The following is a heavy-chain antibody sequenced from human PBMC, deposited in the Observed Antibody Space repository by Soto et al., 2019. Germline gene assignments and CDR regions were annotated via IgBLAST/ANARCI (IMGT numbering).Heavy chain of an antibody. Sequence: EVQLVESGGDLVQPGGSRRLSCEDSRFTFSGYWMYWVRQAPGKGLEWVANIKEDGSEKNYVDSVRGRFTISRDNAKNSLYLQMNSLRAEDTAVYYCARGARIWGQGTMVTVS. V-gene: IGHV3-7*01. CDR3: ARGARI. CDR2: IKEDGSEK. J-gene: IGHJ3*02. CDR1: RFTFSGYW.